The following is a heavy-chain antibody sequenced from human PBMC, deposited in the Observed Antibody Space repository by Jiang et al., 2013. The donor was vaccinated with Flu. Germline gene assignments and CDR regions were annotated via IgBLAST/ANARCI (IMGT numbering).Heavy chain of an antibody. V-gene: IGHV4-34*01. Sequence: KPSETLSLTCAVYGGSFSGYYWSWIRQPHGKGLEWIGEINHSGSTNYNPSLKSRVTISVDTSKNQFSLKLSSVTAADTAVYYCARGSMTTVVTSYDYWGQGTLVTVSS. J-gene: IGHJ4*02. CDR2: INHSGST. D-gene: IGHD4-23*01. CDR3: ARGSMTTVVTSYDY. CDR1: GGSFSGYY.